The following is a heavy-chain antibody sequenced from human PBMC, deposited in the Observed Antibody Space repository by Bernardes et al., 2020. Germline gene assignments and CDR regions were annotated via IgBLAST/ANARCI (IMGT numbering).Heavy chain of an antibody. D-gene: IGHD3-22*01. CDR3: ARAYYYDSSGYYKHYFDY. CDR1: GFTFSSYS. J-gene: IGHJ4*02. V-gene: IGHV3-21*01. CDR2: ISSSSSYI. Sequence: VGSLRLSCAASGFTFSSYSMNWVRQAPGKGLEWVSSISSSSSYIYYADSVKGRFTISRDNAKNSLYLQMNSLRAEDTAVYYCARAYYYDSSGYYKHYFDYWGQGTLVTVSS.